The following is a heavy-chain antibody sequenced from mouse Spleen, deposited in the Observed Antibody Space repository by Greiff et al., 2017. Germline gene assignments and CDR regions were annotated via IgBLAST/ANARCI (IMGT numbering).Heavy chain of an antibody. CDR3: VRSHYGPFAY. J-gene: IGHJ3*01. V-gene: IGHV2-9-2*01. CDR2: IWTGGGT. D-gene: IGHD1-2*01. CDR1: GFSLTSYD. Sequence: VQLQQSGPGLVAPSQSLSITCTVSGFSLTSYDISWIRQPPGKGLEWLGVIWTGGGTNYNSAFMSRLSISKDNSKSQVFLKMNSLQTDDTAIYYCVRSHYGPFAYWGQGTLVTVSA.